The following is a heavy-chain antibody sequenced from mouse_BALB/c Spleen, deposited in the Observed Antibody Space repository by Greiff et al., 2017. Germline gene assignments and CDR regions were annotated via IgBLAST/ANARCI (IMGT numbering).Heavy chain of an antibody. J-gene: IGHJ4*01. CDR2: ISDGGSYT. CDR3: ARGITTATRAMDY. CDR1: GFTFSDYY. Sequence: EVKLQESGGGLVKPGGSLKLSCAASGFTFSDYYMYWVRQTPEKRLEWVATISDGGSYTYYPDSVKGRFTISRDNAKNNLYLQMSSLKSEDTAMYYCARGITTATRAMDYWGQGTSVTVSS. D-gene: IGHD1-2*01. V-gene: IGHV5-4*02.